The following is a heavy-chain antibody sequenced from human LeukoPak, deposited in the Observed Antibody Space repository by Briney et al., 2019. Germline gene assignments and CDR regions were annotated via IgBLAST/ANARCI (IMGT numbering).Heavy chain of an antibody. V-gene: IGHV1-2*02. CDR3: AREFSKYYYYGMDV. CDR1: GYTFTGYY. Sequence: ASVKVSCKASGYTFTGYYMHWVRQAPGQGLEWMGWINPNSGGTNYAQKLQGRVTMTTDTSTSTAYMELRSLRSDDTAVYYCAREFSKYYYYGMDVWGQGTTVTVSS. J-gene: IGHJ6*02. CDR2: INPNSGGT.